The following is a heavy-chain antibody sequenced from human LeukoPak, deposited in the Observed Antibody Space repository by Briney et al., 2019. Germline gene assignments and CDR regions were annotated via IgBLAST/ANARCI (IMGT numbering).Heavy chain of an antibody. CDR1: GFTFSSYA. CDR2: ISYDGSNK. CDR3: ARGRSTARAPPQGY. V-gene: IGHV3-30-3*01. J-gene: IGHJ4*02. D-gene: IGHD5-18*01. Sequence: GGSLRLSCAASGFTFSSYAMHWVRQAPGKGLKWVAVISYDGSNKYYADSVKGRFTISRDNSKNTLYLQMNSLRAEDTAVYYCARGRSTARAPPQGYWGQGTLVTVSS.